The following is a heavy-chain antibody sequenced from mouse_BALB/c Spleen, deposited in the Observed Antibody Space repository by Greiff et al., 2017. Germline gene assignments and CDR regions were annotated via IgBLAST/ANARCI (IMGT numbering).Heavy chain of an antibody. Sequence: DVMLVESGGGLVKPGGSLKLSCAASGFTFSSYAMSWVRQTPEKRLEWVASISSGGSTYYPDSVKGRFTISRDNARNILYLQMSSLRSEDTAMYYCARDGNRFAYWGQGTLVTVSA. V-gene: IGHV5-6-5*01. D-gene: IGHD2-1*01. CDR3: ARDGNRFAY. J-gene: IGHJ3*01. CDR1: GFTFSSYA. CDR2: ISSGGST.